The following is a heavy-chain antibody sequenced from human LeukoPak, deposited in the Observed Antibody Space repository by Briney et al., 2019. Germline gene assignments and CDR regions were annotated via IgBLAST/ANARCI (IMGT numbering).Heavy chain of an antibody. Sequence: PSETLSLTCAGYGGSFRGYYWSWIRQPPGKGLEWIGEINHSGSTNYNPSLKSRGTISVDTSKNQFSLKLSSVTAADTAVYNCARDPHHGYSYGFHQRGHNWFDPWGQGTLVTVSS. CDR2: INHSGST. CDR1: GGSFRGYY. D-gene: IGHD5-18*01. J-gene: IGHJ5*02. CDR3: ARDPHHGYSYGFHQRGHNWFDP. V-gene: IGHV4-34*01.